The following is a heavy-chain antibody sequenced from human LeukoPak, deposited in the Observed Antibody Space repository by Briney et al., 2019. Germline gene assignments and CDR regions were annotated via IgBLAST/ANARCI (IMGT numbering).Heavy chain of an antibody. CDR1: GFTFSSYA. Sequence: GGSLRLSCAASGFTFSSYAMHWVRQAPGKGLEWVAVISYDGSNKYYADSVKGRFTISRDNSKNTLYLQMNSLRAEDTAVYYCAKALYWGQGTLVTVSS. V-gene: IGHV3-30-3*01. J-gene: IGHJ4*02. CDR3: AKALY. CDR2: ISYDGSNK.